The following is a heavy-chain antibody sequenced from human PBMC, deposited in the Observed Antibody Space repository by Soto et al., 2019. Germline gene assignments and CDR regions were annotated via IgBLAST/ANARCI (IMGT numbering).Heavy chain of an antibody. CDR3: AGLIDYYDSSGYLMDV. CDR1: GWSFSGYY. Sequence: PSETLSLTCTVYGWSFSGYYWSWIRQPPGKGLEWIGEINHSGSTNYNPSLKSRVTISVDTSKNQFSLKLSSVTAADTAVYYCAGLIDYYDSSGYLMDVWGQGTTVTVSS. CDR2: INHSGST. J-gene: IGHJ6*02. D-gene: IGHD3-22*01. V-gene: IGHV4-34*01.